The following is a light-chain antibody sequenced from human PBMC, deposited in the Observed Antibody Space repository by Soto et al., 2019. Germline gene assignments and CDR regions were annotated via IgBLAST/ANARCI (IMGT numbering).Light chain of an antibody. CDR1: QGIRND. Sequence: AIQVTQSPSSLSASVGDRVTITCRASQGIRNDLSWYQQKPGKAPKLLIYAASSLQSGVPSRFSGSGSGTDFTLTISSLQPEDFATYYCQQSYSTPSITFGQGTRLEIK. V-gene: IGKV1-6*02. CDR3: QQSYSTPSIT. CDR2: AAS. J-gene: IGKJ5*01.